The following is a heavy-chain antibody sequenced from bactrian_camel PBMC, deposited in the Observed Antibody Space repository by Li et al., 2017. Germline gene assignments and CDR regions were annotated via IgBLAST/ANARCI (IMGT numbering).Heavy chain of an antibody. V-gene: IGHV3S67*01. J-gene: IGHJ4*01. D-gene: IGHD4*01. CDR1: GYIVRSCG. Sequence: QLVESGGGSVEAGGSLRLTCEIRGYIVRSCGVRWFRQAPGKEREGVAVIDTDGTTKYANSVKGRFTISQDSAKSTIYLQMNSLKSDDTAMYFCSAGLSWAGATEFADYCDDTFGQGTQVTVS. CDR2: IDTDGTT.